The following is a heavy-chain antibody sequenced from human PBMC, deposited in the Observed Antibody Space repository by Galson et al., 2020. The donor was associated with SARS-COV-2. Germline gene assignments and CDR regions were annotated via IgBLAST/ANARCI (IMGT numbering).Heavy chain of an antibody. J-gene: IGHJ4*02. CDR3: AKDIRGAAATGSYAVEY. D-gene: IGHD6-13*01. V-gene: IGHV3-23*01. CDR2: ISGSGDDT. CDR1: GFTFSSFA. Sequence: GESLKISCACSGFTFSSFAMGWVRQAPGKGLEWVSVISGSGDDTYYGDSVKGRFTISRDNPRNSLYLQMNSLRADDTAVYYCAKDIRGAAATGSYAVEYWGQGTLVTVAS.